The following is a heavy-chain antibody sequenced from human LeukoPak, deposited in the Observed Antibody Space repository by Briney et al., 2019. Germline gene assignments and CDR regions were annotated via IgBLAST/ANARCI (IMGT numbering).Heavy chain of an antibody. Sequence: GGSLRHPCAASGFTVSTYRMTWVRGATGEGLVWVATIGDSGDQSYPPDSVKGRFPISRDLSKDTLFLEMHNLRVEDTAVYYCAKGRALWAYDFYSWGQGTLVPVSS. J-gene: IGHJ4*02. V-gene: IGHV3-23*01. CDR2: IGDSGDQS. D-gene: IGHD2-21*01. CDR1: GFTVSTYR. CDR3: AKGRALWAYDFYS.